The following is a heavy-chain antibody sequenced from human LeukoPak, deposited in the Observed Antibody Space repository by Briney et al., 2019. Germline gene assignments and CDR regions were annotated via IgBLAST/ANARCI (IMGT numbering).Heavy chain of an antibody. V-gene: IGHV3-48*04. D-gene: IGHD2-2*01. CDR1: GFTFSSYS. CDR3: ARSRSFSLIDY. CDR2: ISSSGSTI. Sequence: PPGGSLRLSCAASGFTFSSYSMNWVRQAPGKGLEWVSYISSSGSTIYYTDSVKGRFTISRDNAKNSLYLQMNSLRAEDTAVYYCARSRSFSLIDYWGQGTLVTVSS. J-gene: IGHJ4*02.